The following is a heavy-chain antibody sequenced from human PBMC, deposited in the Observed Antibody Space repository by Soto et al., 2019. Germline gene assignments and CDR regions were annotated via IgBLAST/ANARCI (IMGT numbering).Heavy chain of an antibody. CDR3: ARDLGGDYVPPYFDY. CDR2: ISSSGSTI. D-gene: IGHD4-17*01. Sequence: PGGSLRLSCAASGFTFSDYYMSWIRQAPGKGLEWVSYISSSGSTIYYADSVKGRFTISRDNAKNSLYLQMNGLRAEDTAVYYCARDLGGDYVPPYFDYWGQGTLVTVSS. V-gene: IGHV3-11*01. CDR1: GFTFSDYY. J-gene: IGHJ4*02.